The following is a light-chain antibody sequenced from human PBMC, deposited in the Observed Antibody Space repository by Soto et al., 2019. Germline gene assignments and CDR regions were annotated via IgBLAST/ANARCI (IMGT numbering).Light chain of an antibody. CDR2: DAT. CDR1: SADVGTSNF. CDR3: TSYRRGPLYV. J-gene: IGLJ1*01. Sequence: QSVLTQPASVSGSPGQPITISCTGISADVGTSNFVSWYQHHPGKAPRLIIYDATDRPSGVSNRFSGSKSGDTASLTISGLQAEDEADYYCTSYRRGPLYVFGTGTKVTVL. V-gene: IGLV2-14*03.